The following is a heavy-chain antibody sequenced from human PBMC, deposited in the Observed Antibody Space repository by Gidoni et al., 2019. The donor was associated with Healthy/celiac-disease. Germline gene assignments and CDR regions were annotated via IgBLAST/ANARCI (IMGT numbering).Heavy chain of an antibody. CDR2: ISSNGGST. Sequence: EVQLVESGGGLVQPGGSLRLSCAASGFTFSSYAMHWVRQAPGKGLEYVSAISSNGGSTYYANSVKGRFTISRDNSKNTLYLQMGSLRAEDMAVYYCARDGDSSSGYYFDYWGQGTLVTVSS. CDR1: GFTFSSYA. V-gene: IGHV3-64*01. D-gene: IGHD6-13*01. J-gene: IGHJ4*02. CDR3: ARDGDSSSGYYFDY.